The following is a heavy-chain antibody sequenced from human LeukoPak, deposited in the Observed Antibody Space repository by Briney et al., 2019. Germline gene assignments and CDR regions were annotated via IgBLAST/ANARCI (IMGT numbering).Heavy chain of an antibody. Sequence: TGGSLRLSCAASGFTFSSYAMSWVRQAPGKGLEWVSAISGSGGSTYYADSVKGRFTIPRDNSKNTLYLQMNSLRAEDTAVYYCAKDFLTYYYDSSGYSRPPYFDYWGQGTLVTVSS. D-gene: IGHD3-22*01. V-gene: IGHV3-23*01. J-gene: IGHJ4*02. CDR3: AKDFLTYYYDSSGYSRPPYFDY. CDR1: GFTFSSYA. CDR2: ISGSGGST.